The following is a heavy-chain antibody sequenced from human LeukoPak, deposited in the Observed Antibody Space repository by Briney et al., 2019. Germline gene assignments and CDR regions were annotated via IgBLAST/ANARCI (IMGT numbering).Heavy chain of an antibody. CDR1: GFTFSYYS. Sequence: PGGSLRLSCAASGFTFSYYSMNWVRQAPGKGLEWVSSISSRSSTIYYADSVKGRFTISRDDANNSLFLQMNSLRVEDTAVYYCARDGDGHPDYWGQGTRVTVSS. J-gene: IGHJ4*02. D-gene: IGHD5-24*01. V-gene: IGHV3-48*04. CDR2: ISSRSSTI. CDR3: ARDGDGHPDY.